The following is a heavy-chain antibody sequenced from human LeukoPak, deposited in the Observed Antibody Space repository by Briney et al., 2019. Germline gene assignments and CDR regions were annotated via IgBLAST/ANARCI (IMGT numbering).Heavy chain of an antibody. J-gene: IGHJ4*02. V-gene: IGHV1-2*06. CDR3: ATDLAPAGPLQNY. CDR1: GYTFTGYY. D-gene: IGHD6-13*01. Sequence: ASVKVSCKASGYTFTGYYMHWVRQAPGQGLEWMGRINPNSGGTNYAQKFQGRVTMTRDTSISTAYMELSRLRSDDTAVYYCATDLAPAGPLQNYWGQGTLVTVSS. CDR2: INPNSGGT.